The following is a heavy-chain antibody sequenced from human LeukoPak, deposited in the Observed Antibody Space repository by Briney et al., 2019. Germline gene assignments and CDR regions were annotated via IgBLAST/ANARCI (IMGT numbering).Heavy chain of an antibody. Sequence: RSEALSLTGTSSGGSVSDYYWSWIRQSAGKGLEWIGRIYTRGSTNYNPSLKSRVTISVDTSKNQFSLKLSSVTAADTAVYYCARESGELTFDYWGQGTLVTVSS. J-gene: IGHJ4*02. CDR3: ARESGELTFDY. V-gene: IGHV4-4*07. CDR2: IYTRGST. D-gene: IGHD2-15*01. CDR1: GGSVSDYY.